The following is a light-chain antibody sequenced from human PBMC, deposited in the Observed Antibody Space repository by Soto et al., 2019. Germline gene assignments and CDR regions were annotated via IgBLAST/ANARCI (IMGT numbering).Light chain of an antibody. Sequence: EIVLTQSPATLPLSTGDRATLSCRASQSVGSYLGWYQQRPGQDPSLLIYDASNRDTGLPARFSGSGSETDSTLTLSGLEPEDFAVYSCLERSDWHSTFGEGTKVEI. CDR3: LERSDWHST. J-gene: IGKJ4*01. CDR2: DAS. V-gene: IGKV3-11*01. CDR1: QSVGSY.